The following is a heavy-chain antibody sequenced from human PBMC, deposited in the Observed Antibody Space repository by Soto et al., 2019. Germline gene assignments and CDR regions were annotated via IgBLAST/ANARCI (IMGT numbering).Heavy chain of an antibody. V-gene: IGHV4-31*03. CDR2: IYYSGST. Sequence: SETLSLTCPFSGVTISSGGYYWSWIRKHPGKGLEWIGYIYYSGSTYYNPSLKSRVTISVDTSKNQFSLKLSSVTAADTAVYYCARDPRGSWYFDLWGRGTLVTVSS. J-gene: IGHJ2*01. CDR3: ARDPRGSWYFDL. CDR1: GVTISSGGYY. D-gene: IGHD3-16*01.